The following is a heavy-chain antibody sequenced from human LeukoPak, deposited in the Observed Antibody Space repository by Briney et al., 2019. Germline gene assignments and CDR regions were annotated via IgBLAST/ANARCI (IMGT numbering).Heavy chain of an antibody. J-gene: IGHJ4*02. V-gene: IGHV3-21*01. CDR1: GFTFSTHG. CDR2: ISTSSSYI. Sequence: GGSLRPSCAASGFTFSTHGMHWVRQAPGKGLEWVSSISTSSSYIYYADSVKGRFTIFRDNAKNSLYLQMNSLRAEDTAVYYCARVVWGQLTYYFDYWGQGTLVTVSS. CDR3: ARVVWGQLTYYFDY. D-gene: IGHD3-16*01.